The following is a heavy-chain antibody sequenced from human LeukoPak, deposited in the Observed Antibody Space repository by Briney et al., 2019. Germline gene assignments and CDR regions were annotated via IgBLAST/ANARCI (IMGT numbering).Heavy chain of an antibody. Sequence: PGRSLRLSCAASGFTFCSYGMHWVRQAPGKGLEWVAVISYDGSNKYCADSVKGRFTISRDNSKNTLFLQMNSLRAEDTAVYYCAKDPVGYSSSYYCDYRGQGTLVTVSS. D-gene: IGHD6-6*01. CDR3: AKDPVGYSSSYYCDY. J-gene: IGHJ4*02. V-gene: IGHV3-30*18. CDR1: GFTFCSYG. CDR2: ISYDGSNK.